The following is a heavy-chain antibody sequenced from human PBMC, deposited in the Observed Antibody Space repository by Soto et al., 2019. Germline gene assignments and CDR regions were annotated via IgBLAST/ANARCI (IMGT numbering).Heavy chain of an antibody. CDR3: ARDLGSGNFDY. CDR2: IYYSGST. D-gene: IGHD3-3*01. J-gene: IGHJ4*02. V-gene: IGHV4-61*01. Sequence: QVQLQESGPGLVKPSETLSLTCTVSGGSVSSGSYYWSWIRQPPGKGLEWIGYIYYSGSTNYNPSLKGRVTISVDTAKNQFSLKLSSVTAADTAVYYCARDLGSGNFDYWGQGTLVTVSS. CDR1: GGSVSSGSYY.